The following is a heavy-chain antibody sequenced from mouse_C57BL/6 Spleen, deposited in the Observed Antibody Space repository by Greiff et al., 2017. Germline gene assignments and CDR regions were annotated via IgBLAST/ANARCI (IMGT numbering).Heavy chain of an antibody. CDR3: AREGTAQATGYAMDY. V-gene: IGHV1-19*01. J-gene: IGHJ4*01. D-gene: IGHD3-2*02. Sequence: LVESGASVKMSCKASGYTFTDYYMNWVKQSHGKSLEWIGVINPYNGGTSYNQKFKGKATLTVDKSSSTAYMELNSLTSEDSAVYYCAREGTAQATGYAMDYWGQGTSVTVSS. CDR1: GYTFTDYY. CDR2: INPYNGGT.